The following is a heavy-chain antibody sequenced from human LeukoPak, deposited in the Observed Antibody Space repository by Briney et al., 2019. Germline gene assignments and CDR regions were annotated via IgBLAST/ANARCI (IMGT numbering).Heavy chain of an antibody. D-gene: IGHD6-19*01. CDR2: INPNSGGT. Sequence: VASVKVSCKASGYTFTGYHMHWVRQAPGQGLEWMGWINPNSGGTNYAQKFQGRVTMTRDTSISTAYMELSRLRSDDTAVYYCARVILTTDPYSSGPPRYYGMDVWGQGTTVTVSS. CDR3: ARVILTTDPYSSGPPRYYGMDV. CDR1: GYTFTGYH. J-gene: IGHJ6*02. V-gene: IGHV1-2*02.